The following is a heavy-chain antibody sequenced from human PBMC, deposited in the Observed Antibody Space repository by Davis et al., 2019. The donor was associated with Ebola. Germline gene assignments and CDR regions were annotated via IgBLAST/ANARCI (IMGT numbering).Heavy chain of an antibody. CDR3: AKGPYSSTWRDWFDP. CDR1: GFTFSSYG. D-gene: IGHD6-13*01. CDR2: ISYDGSNK. Sequence: GESLKISCAASGFTFSSYGMHWVRQAPGKGLEWVAVISYDGSNKYYADSVKGRFTISRDNSKNTLYLQMNSLRAEDTAVYYCAKGPYSSTWRDWFDPWGQGTLVTVSS. V-gene: IGHV3-30*18. J-gene: IGHJ5*02.